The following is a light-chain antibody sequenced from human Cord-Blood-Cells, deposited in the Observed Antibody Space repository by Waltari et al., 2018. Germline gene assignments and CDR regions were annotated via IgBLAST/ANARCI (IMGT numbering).Light chain of an antibody. J-gene: IGLJ2*01. Sequence: QSALTQPPSASGPPGQSLTIPRTGTSCDVHGCNYVPWYQQPPGKAPKLMFYQVSTRPSGGPDSFSGSKTGNTASLTVSGLQAEDEADYYCSSYAGSNNVVFGGGTKLTVL. CDR3: SSYAGSNNVV. CDR2: QVS. CDR1: SCDVHGCNY. V-gene: IGLV2-8*01.